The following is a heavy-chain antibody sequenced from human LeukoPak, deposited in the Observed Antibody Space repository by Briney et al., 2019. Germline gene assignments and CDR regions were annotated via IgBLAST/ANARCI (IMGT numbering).Heavy chain of an antibody. CDR2: ISGSGGST. CDR1: GFTLSSYA. Sequence: KTGGSLRLSCAASGFTLSSYAMSWVRQAPGKGLEWVSAISGSGGSTYYADSVKGRFTISRDNSKNTLYLQMNSLRAEDTAVYYCAKDLHGDYEWVLWGQGTLVTVSS. V-gene: IGHV3-23*01. CDR3: AKDLHGDYEWVL. J-gene: IGHJ4*02. D-gene: IGHD4-17*01.